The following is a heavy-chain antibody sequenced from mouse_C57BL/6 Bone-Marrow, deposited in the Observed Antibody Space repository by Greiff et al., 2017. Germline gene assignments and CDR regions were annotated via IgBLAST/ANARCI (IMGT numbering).Heavy chain of an antibody. CDR2: INYDGSST. CDR1: GFTFSDYY. CDR3: ARDRGGFAY. Sequence: EVKLVESEGGLVQPGSSMKLSCTASGFTFSDYYMAWVRQVPEKVLEWVANINYDGSSTYYLDSLKSRFIISRDNAKNILYLQMSSLKSEDTATYYCARDRGGFAYWGQGTLVTVSA. J-gene: IGHJ3*01. V-gene: IGHV5-16*01.